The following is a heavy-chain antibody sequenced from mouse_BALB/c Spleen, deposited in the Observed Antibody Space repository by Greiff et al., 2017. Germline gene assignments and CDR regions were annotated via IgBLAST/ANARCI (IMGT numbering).Heavy chain of an antibody. V-gene: IGHV14-3*02. D-gene: IGHD2-10*01. Sequence: VQLQQSGAELVKPGASVKLSCTASGFNIKDTYMHWVKQRPEQGLEWIGRIDPANGNTKYDPKFQGKATITADTSSNTAYLQLSSLTSEDTAVYYCARSAYYGNPEAYWGQGTLVTVSA. CDR1: GFNIKDTY. CDR3: ARSAYYGNPEAY. CDR2: IDPANGNT. J-gene: IGHJ3*01.